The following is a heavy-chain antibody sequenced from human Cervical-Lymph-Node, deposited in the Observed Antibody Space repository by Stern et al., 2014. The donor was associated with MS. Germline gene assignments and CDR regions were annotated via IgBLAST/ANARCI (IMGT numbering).Heavy chain of an antibody. CDR2: ISYDGNTK. CDR3: VRERSSRGFDY. Sequence: VQLVESGGGVVQPGRSLRVSWATAGFTFTSYAMNWVRPAPGQGLEWLAVISYDGNTKYYAASVKGRFTISRDNSKNTLYLQMSSLRAEDTAVYYCVRERSSRGFDYWGQGSLVTVSS. V-gene: IGHV3-30-3*01. D-gene: IGHD5/OR15-5a*01. J-gene: IGHJ4*02. CDR1: GFTFTSYA.